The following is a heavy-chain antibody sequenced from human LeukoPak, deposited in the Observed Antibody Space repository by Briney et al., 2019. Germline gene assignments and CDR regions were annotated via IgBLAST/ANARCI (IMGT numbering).Heavy chain of an antibody. D-gene: IGHD2-2*01. V-gene: IGHV4-61*02. Sequence: PSQTLSLTCTVSGGSISSGSYYWSWIRQPAGKGLEWIGRIYTSGSTNYNPSLKSRVTISVDTSKNQFSLKLSSVTAADTAVYYCARACGVVVPAAGQCTENWGQGTLVTVSS. CDR2: IYTSGST. CDR1: GGSISSGSYY. J-gene: IGHJ4*02. CDR3: ARACGVVVPAAGQCTEN.